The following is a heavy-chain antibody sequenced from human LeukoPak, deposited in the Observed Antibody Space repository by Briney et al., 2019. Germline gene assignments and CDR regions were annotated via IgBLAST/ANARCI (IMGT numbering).Heavy chain of an antibody. Sequence: PGGSLRLSCAASGFTFSSYEMNWVRQAPGKGLEWVSYISSSGSTIYYADSVKGRFTISRDNAKNSLYLQMNSLRAEDTAVYYCARDGLDTAMVTLGSGYYYYMDVWGKGTTVTISS. V-gene: IGHV3-48*03. D-gene: IGHD5-18*01. CDR3: ARDGLDTAMVTLGSGYYYYMDV. CDR1: GFTFSSYE. CDR2: ISSSGSTI. J-gene: IGHJ6*03.